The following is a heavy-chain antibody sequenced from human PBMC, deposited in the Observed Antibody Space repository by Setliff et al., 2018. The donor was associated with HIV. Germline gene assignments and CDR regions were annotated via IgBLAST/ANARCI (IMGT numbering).Heavy chain of an antibody. CDR1: GYTFSYYY. J-gene: IGHJ4*02. D-gene: IGHD3-10*01. CDR3: AVGTYYYGSGSRSRSPFDY. CDR2: IIPIFGTA. Sequence: SVKVSCKVSGYTFSYYYMHWVQQAPGRGLEWMGGIIPIFGTANYAQKFQGRVTITRNMSTSTAYMELSSLRSEDTAVYYCAVGTYYYGSGSRSRSPFDYWGQGTLVTVSS. V-gene: IGHV1-69*05.